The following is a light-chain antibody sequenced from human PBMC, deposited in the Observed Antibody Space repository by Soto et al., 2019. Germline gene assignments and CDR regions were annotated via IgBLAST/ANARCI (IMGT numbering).Light chain of an antibody. V-gene: IGKV1-39*01. CDR2: AAS. CDR1: QSISSY. J-gene: IGKJ2*01. CDR3: QQSYSTPPTT. Sequence: DIQMTQSPSSLSASVGDRVTITCRASQSISSYLTWYQQKPGKAPKLLIYAASSLQSGVPSRFSGSGSGTDFTLTISSLQPEDFATYYCQQSYSTPPTTFGKGTNLESK.